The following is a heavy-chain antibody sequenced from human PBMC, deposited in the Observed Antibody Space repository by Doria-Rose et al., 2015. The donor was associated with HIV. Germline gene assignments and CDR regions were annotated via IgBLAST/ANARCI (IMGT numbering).Heavy chain of an antibody. CDR2: ISGSGGGR. CDR3: AKPEYSSSDFDY. D-gene: IGHD3-22*01. V-gene: IGHV3-23*04. CDR1: GFTFSKYA. J-gene: IGHJ4*02. Sequence: VQLVESGGGLVQPGGSLRLSCTASGFTFSKYAMSWVRQAPGKGLEWVSAISGSGGGRYYAGSVKGRFTISRDNSKDTVYLQMNSLRAEDSAIYYCAKPEYSSSDFDYWGQGTLVTVSS.